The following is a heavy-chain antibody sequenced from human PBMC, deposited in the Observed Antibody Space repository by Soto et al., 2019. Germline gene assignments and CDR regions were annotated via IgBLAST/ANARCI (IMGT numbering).Heavy chain of an antibody. D-gene: IGHD3-3*01. V-gene: IGHV1-18*01. Sequence: GASVKVSCKASGYTFTSYGISWVRQAPGQGLEWMGWISAYNGNTNYAQKLQGRVTMTTDTSTSTAYMELRSLRSDDTAVYYCARGVRMAYDFWSGYYSDYYYYYMDVWGKGTTVTVSS. CDR1: GYTFTSYG. J-gene: IGHJ6*03. CDR2: ISAYNGNT. CDR3: ARGVRMAYDFWSGYYSDYYYYYMDV.